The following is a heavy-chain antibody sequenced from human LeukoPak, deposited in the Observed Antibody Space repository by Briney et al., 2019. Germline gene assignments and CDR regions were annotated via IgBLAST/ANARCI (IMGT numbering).Heavy chain of an antibody. J-gene: IGHJ6*03. CDR2: IIPIFGTA. CDR3: AREYCSSTRCYDLESSIIYYMDV. CDR1: GGTFSSYA. D-gene: IGHD2-2*01. V-gene: IGHV1-69*05. Sequence: GASVKVSCKASGGTFSSYAISWVRQAPGQGLEWMGGIIPIFGTANYAQKFQGRVTITTDESTSTAYMELRSLRSDDTAVYYCAREYCSSTRCYDLESSIIYYMDVWGKGTTVTVSS.